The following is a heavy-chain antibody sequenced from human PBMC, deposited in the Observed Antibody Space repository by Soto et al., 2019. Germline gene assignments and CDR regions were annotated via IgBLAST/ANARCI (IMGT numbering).Heavy chain of an antibody. CDR2: ISAYNGNT. J-gene: IGHJ1*01. V-gene: IGHV1-18*01. D-gene: IGHD6-19*01. CDR1: GYTFTSYG. Sequence: QVQLVQSGAEVKKPGASVKVSCKASGYTFTSYGISWVRQAPGQGLEWMGWISAYNGNTNYAQKLQGRVTMTTDTSTSTAYMELRSLRSDDTAVYYCATDQSSGWWGTGEYFQHWGQGTLVTVSS. CDR3: ATDQSSGWWGTGEYFQH.